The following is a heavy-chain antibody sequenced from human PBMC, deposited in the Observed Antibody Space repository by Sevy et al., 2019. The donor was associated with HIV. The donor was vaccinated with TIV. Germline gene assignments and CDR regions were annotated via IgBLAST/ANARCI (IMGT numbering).Heavy chain of an antibody. V-gene: IGHV3-30*18. CDR2: ISYGGNHR. J-gene: IGHJ5*01. D-gene: IGHD2-21*02. CDR3: AKDSHPDRTATANNWFDS. CDR1: GFVFRDYG. Sequence: GGSLRLSCVASGFVFRDYGMHWVRQAPGKGLEWVAVISYGGNHRYYADSVRDRFTISRDNFKNTVFLEMNSLTVEDTAVYYCAKDSHPDRTATANNWFDSWGQGSRVTVS.